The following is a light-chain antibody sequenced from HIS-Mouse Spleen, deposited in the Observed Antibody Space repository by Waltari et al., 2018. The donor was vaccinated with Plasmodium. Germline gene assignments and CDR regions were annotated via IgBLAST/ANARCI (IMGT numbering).Light chain of an antibody. Sequence: SYELTQPPSVSVSPGQTARITCPGDALPKKYAYWYQQKSGQAPVLFIYEDSKRPTGITERFSGSSSGTRANLTISGAQVEDEADYYCYSTDSSGNHSVFGGGTKLTVL. J-gene: IGLJ3*02. CDR1: ALPKKY. CDR3: YSTDSSGNHSV. CDR2: EDS. V-gene: IGLV3-10*01.